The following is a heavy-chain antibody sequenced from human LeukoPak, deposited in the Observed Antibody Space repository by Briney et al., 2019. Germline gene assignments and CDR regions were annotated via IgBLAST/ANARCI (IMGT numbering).Heavy chain of an antibody. D-gene: IGHD3-22*01. CDR3: ANSGSYYDTSGLEY. V-gene: IGHV3-23*01. CDR1: GFTYTSYA. Sequence: GGSLRLSCAASGFTYTSYAMSWVRQAPGKGLEWVSGISGSGVESFYADSVKGRFTISRDNSRNTLYLQMNSLRAEDTAVYYCANSGSYYDTSGLEYWGQGTLVTVSS. J-gene: IGHJ4*02. CDR2: ISGSGVES.